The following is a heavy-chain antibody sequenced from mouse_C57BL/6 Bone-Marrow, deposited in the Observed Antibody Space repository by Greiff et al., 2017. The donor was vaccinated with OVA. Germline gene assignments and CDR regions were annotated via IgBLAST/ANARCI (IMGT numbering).Heavy chain of an antibody. CDR3: ARIVRYQFAY. Sequence: QVTLNVCGPGILQPSQTLSLTCSFSGFSLSTFGMGVGWIRQPSGKGLEWLAHIWWDDDKYYNPALKSRLTISKDTSKNQVFRKSANVDTADTATYYCARIVRYQFAYWGQGTLVTVSA. CDR1: GFSLSTFGMG. CDR2: IWWDDDK. V-gene: IGHV8-8*01. J-gene: IGHJ3*01. D-gene: IGHD2-14*01.